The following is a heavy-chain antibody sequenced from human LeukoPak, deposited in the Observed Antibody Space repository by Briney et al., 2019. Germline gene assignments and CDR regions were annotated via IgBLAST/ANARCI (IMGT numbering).Heavy chain of an antibody. CDR1: GFTFSSYA. CDR3: ATYRQVMLPFEA. J-gene: IGHJ5*02. CDR2: ISYDESNK. V-gene: IGHV3-30*04. D-gene: IGHD5-18*01. Sequence: QTGGSLRLSCAASGFTFSSYAMHWVRQAPGKGLEWVAFISYDESNKYYADSVRGRFTISRDNSRSTLFLQMNSLRGEDTAIYYCATYRQVMLPFEAWGQGTLVTVSS.